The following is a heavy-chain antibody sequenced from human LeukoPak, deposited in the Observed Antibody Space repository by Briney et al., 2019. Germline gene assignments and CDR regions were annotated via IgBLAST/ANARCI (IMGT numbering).Heavy chain of an antibody. CDR1: GYSISSGYY. J-gene: IGHJ6*03. CDR2: IYHSGST. Sequence: SETLSLTCTVSGYSISSGYYWGWIRQPPGKGLEWIGSIYHSGSTYYNPSLKSRVTISVDTSKNQFSLKLSSVTAADTAVYYCARLTKNDSGSYRFGKKKRGYMDVWGKGTTVTISS. V-gene: IGHV4-38-2*02. CDR3: ARLTKNDSGSYRFGKKKRGYMDV. D-gene: IGHD3-10*01.